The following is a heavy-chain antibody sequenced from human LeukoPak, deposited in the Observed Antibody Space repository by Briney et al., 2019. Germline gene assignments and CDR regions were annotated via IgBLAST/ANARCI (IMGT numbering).Heavy chain of an antibody. V-gene: IGHV4-38-2*02. CDR2: IYHSGST. CDR1: GYSISSGYY. CDR3: ARAYSGSSVHIDY. Sequence: SATLSLTCTVSGYSISSGYYWDWIRQPPGKGLEWIGSIYHSGSTYYNPPLKSRVTVSVDTSKNQFSLNLSSVTAADTAVYYCARAYSGSSVHIDYWGQGTLVTVSS. J-gene: IGHJ4*02. D-gene: IGHD4-23*01.